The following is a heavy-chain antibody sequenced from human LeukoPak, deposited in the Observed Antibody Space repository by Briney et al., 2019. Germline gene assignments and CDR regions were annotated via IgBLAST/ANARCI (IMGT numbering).Heavy chain of an antibody. Sequence: PGGSLRLSCAASGFTFSSYSMNWVRQAPGKGLEWVSYISSSGSTIYYADSVKGRFTISRDNAKNSLYLQMNSLRAEDTAVYYCARAPDVVDYWGQGTLVTVSS. CDR1: GFTFSSYS. V-gene: IGHV3-48*04. D-gene: IGHD1-14*01. J-gene: IGHJ4*02. CDR3: ARAPDVVDY. CDR2: ISSSGSTI.